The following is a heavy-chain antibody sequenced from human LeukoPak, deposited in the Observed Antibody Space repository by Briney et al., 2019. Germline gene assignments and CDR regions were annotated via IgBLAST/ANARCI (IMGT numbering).Heavy chain of an antibody. CDR3: ARDGYGDYVSGWFDH. V-gene: IGHV3-21*01. J-gene: IGHJ5*02. Sequence: PGGSLRLSCAASGFTFSSYSMNWVRQAPGKGLEWVSSISSSSSYIYYADSVKGRFTISRDNAKNSLYLQMNSLRAEDTAVYYCARDGYGDYVSGWFDHWGQGTLVTVSS. D-gene: IGHD4-17*01. CDR1: GFTFSSYS. CDR2: ISSSSSYI.